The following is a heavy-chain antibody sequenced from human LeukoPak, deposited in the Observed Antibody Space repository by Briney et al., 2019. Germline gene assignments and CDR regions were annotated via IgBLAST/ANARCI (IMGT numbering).Heavy chain of an antibody. CDR2: FSYDGNYK. CDR3: ARDGLSRAVAGTKPKDGMDV. CDR1: GFTFSHYG. V-gene: IGHV3-30*03. D-gene: IGHD6-19*01. J-gene: IGHJ6*02. Sequence: GGSLRLSCAASGFTFSHYGIHWVRQAPGKGLEWVAIFSYDGNYKYYADSVKGRFTISRDNSKNTLNLQMRGLRPEDTAIYYCARDGLSRAVAGTKPKDGMDVWGQGTTVTVSS.